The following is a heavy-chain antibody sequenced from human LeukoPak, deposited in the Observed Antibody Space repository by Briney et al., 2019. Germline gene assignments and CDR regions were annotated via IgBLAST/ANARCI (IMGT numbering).Heavy chain of an antibody. J-gene: IGHJ4*02. CDR3: ARARRQLFDY. V-gene: IGHV4-30-4*08. Sequence: PSETLSLTCAVSGGSMSHYYWSWIRQPPGKGLEWIGYIYYSGSTYYNPSLKSRVTISVDTSKNQFSLKLSSVTAADTAVYYCARARRQLFDYWGQGTLVTVSS. D-gene: IGHD2-2*01. CDR1: GGSMSHYY. CDR2: IYYSGST.